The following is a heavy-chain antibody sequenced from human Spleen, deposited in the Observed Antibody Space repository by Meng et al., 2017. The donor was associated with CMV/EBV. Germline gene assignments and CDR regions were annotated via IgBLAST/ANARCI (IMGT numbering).Heavy chain of an antibody. D-gene: IGHD3-3*01. V-gene: IGHV4-59*11. CDR2: IHNSGIT. CDR1: GGSISGHY. CDR3: ARDLSGDLWSSWYFDP. J-gene: IGHJ5*02. Sequence: SETLSLTCTVSGGSISGHYWSWIRQPPGKGLEWIGYIHNSGITNYNPSLRSRVTISLDTSKNQFSLKLSSVTAADTAVYYCARDLSGDLWSSWYFDPWGQGTLVTVSS.